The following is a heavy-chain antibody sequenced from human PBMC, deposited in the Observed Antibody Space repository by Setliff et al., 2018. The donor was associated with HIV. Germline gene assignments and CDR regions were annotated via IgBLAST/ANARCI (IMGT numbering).Heavy chain of an antibody. CDR2: INAGNGNT. V-gene: IGHV1-3*03. J-gene: IGHJ4*02. CDR1: GYTFTSYA. Sequence: ASVKVSCKASGYTFTSYAMHWVRQAPGQRLEWMGWINAGNGNTEYSQEFQGRVTITRDTSASTAYMELSSLRSEDMAVYYCARGSEAYYDFWSGYYPFDYWGQGTLVTVSS. CDR3: ARGSEAYYDFWSGYYPFDY. D-gene: IGHD3-3*01.